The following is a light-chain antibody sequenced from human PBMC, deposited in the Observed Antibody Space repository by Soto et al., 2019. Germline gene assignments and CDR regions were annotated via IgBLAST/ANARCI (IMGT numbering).Light chain of an antibody. J-gene: IGLJ2*01. CDR2: EVS. CDR3: SSYTSSGTLV. V-gene: IGLV2-14*01. Sequence: QSVLTQPASVSGSPGQSITISCTGTSSDVGGYNYVSWYQQHPDKAPKLMIYEVSNRPSGVSNRFSGSKSGNTASLTISGLQAEDEADYYGSSYTSSGTLVFGGGTKLTVL. CDR1: SSDVGGYNY.